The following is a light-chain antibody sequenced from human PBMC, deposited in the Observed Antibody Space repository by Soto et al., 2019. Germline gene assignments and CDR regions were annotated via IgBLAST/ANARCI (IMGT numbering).Light chain of an antibody. CDR3: QQYNSWPET. CDR2: DAS. J-gene: IGKJ1*01. CDR1: QSVSSN. V-gene: IGKV3-15*01. Sequence: EMVTTQSPATLSVCPGERATLSCRASQSVSSNLAWYQQKPGQAPRLFIYDASTRATGIPARFSGSGSGTEFTLTISSLQSEDFAVYYCQQYNSWPETFGQGTKVDIK.